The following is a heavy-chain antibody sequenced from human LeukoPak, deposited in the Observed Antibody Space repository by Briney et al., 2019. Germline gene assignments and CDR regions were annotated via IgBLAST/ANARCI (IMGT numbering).Heavy chain of an antibody. V-gene: IGHV3-48*01. J-gene: IGHJ4*02. Sequence: GGSLRLSCAASGFTVNNYEMHWVRQAPGKGLEWISYIGIDSGNTNYADSVKGRFTISGDKAKNSLYLQMNSLRVEDTAVYYCARDYKYAFDNWGQGTLVTVSS. CDR2: IGIDSGNT. CDR1: GFTVNNYE. D-gene: IGHD5-24*01. CDR3: ARDYKYAFDN.